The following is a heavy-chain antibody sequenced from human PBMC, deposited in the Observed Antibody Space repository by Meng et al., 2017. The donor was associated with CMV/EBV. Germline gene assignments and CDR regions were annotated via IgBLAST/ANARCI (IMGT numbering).Heavy chain of an antibody. Sequence: SETLSLTCAVYGGSFSGYDWTWIRQSPGKGLEWIGEINHRGSTNYNPSLKSRLTISLDTSKNQFSLKLKSVTAADTAVYYCARGSTGVTMIVVVFTAASLAYDSWGQGALVTVSS. CDR1: GGSFSGYD. D-gene: IGHD3-22*01. V-gene: IGHV4-34*01. J-gene: IGHJ4*02. CDR3: ARGSTGVTMIVVVFTAASLAYDS. CDR2: INHRGST.